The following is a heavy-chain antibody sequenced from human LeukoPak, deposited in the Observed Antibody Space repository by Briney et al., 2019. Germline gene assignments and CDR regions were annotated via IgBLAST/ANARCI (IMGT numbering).Heavy chain of an antibody. V-gene: IGHV1-69*13. D-gene: IGHD3-9*01. Sequence: SVKVSCKASGGTFSSYAISWVRQAPGQGLEWMGGIIPIFGTANYAQKFQGRVTITADESTSTAYMELSSLRSEDTAVYYCARSRYYLYYYYYMDVWGKGTTVTVSS. CDR3: ARSRYYLYYYYYMDV. J-gene: IGHJ6*03. CDR2: IIPIFGTA. CDR1: GGTFSSYA.